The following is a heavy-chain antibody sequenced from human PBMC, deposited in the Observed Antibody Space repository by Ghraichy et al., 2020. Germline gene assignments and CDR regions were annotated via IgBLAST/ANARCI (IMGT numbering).Heavy chain of an antibody. V-gene: IGHV4-4*07. J-gene: IGHJ6*02. CDR3: AREGGPLEGYYQPMDA. D-gene: IGHD2-2*01. CDR2: VYTSGNT. Sequence: SETLSLTCTVSGGSISRYFWSWIRQPAGKRLEWIGRVYTSGNTNYSPSLNSRVAMSVDTSTNQFFLKLTSVTAADTAVYYCAREGGPLEGYYQPMDAWGQGTRVTDSS. CDR1: GGSISRYF.